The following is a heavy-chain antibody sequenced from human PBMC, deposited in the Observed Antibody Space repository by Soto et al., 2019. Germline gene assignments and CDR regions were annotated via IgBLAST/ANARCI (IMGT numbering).Heavy chain of an antibody. CDR3: QIAAAQFSKGAFDI. D-gene: IGHD6-13*01. J-gene: IGHJ3*02. CDR1: GGSFSGYY. Sequence: SETLSLTCAVYGGSFSGYYWIWIRQPPGKGLEWIGEINHSGSTNYNPSLKSRVTISVDTSKNQFSLKLSSVTAADTAVYYCQIAAAQFSKGAFDIWGQGTMVTVSS. CDR2: INHSGST. V-gene: IGHV4-34*01.